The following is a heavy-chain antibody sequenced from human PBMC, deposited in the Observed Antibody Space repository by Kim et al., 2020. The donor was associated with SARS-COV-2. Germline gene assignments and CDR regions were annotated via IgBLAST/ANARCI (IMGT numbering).Heavy chain of an antibody. D-gene: IGHD3-10*01. J-gene: IGHJ6*02. CDR3: AEFGMDV. Sequence: SETLSLTCAVYGGSFSGYYWSWIRQPPGKGLEWIGEINHSGSTNYNPSLKSRVTISVDTSKNQFSLKLSSVTAADTAVYYCAEFGMDVWGQGTTVTVSS. CDR1: GGSFSGYY. V-gene: IGHV4-34*01. CDR2: INHSGST.